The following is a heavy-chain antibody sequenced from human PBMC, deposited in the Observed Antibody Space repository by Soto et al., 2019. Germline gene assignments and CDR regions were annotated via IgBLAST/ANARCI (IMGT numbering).Heavy chain of an antibody. D-gene: IGHD6-19*01. CDR3: ARDRYGWYPGYDLDV. Sequence: QVRLQESGPGLVRPSETLSLTCSVSGESISNFYWSWIRQPAGKGLEWIGHVHVSGGTNYNAPLQSRVTMSVDTSSNHASLQLRSLTAADTAVYYCARDRYGWYPGYDLDVWGPGTTVTVSS. J-gene: IGHJ6*02. CDR2: VHVSGGT. V-gene: IGHV4-4*07. CDR1: GESISNFY.